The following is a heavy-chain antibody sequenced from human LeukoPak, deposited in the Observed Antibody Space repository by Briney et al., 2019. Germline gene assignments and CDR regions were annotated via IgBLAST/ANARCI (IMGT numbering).Heavy chain of an antibody. CDR2: ISAYNGNT. CDR1: GGTFSSYA. J-gene: IGHJ4*02. D-gene: IGHD2-2*01. Sequence: ASVKVSCKASGGTFSSYAISWVRQAPGQGLEWMGWISAYNGNTNYAQKLQGRVTITADKSTSTAYMELSSLRSEDTAVYYCASQGAYCSSTSCSFWGQGTLVTASS. CDR3: ASQGAYCSSTSCSF. V-gene: IGHV1-18*01.